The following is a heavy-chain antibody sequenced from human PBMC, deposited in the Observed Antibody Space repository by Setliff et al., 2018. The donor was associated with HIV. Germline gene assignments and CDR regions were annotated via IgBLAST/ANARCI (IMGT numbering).Heavy chain of an antibody. CDR3: AGGRVAVVKGYYYYYYGMDV. Sequence: PSETLSLTCAVSGYSISSGNYWGWIRQPPGKGLEWIGYMYYSGSANYNPSLKSRVTMSVDPSKNQFSLKLSSVTAADTAVYYCAGGRVAVVKGYYYYYYGMDVWGQGTKVTVSS. J-gene: IGHJ6*02. CDR1: GYSISSGNY. CDR2: MYYSGSA. D-gene: IGHD2-15*01. V-gene: IGHV4-38-2*01.